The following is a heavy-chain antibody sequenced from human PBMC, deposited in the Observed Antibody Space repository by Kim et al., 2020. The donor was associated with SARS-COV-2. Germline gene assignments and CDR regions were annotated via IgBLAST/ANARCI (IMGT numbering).Heavy chain of an antibody. D-gene: IGHD3-22*01. Sequence: GGSLRLSCAASGFTFDDYAMHWVRQAPGKGLEWVSGISWNSGSIGYADSVKGRFTISRDNAKNSLYLQMNSLRAEDTALYYCAKGVYSSGYYLGGNFDY. CDR2: ISWNSGSI. J-gene: IGHJ4*01. V-gene: IGHV3-9*01. CDR1: GFTFDDYA. CDR3: AKGVYSSGYYLGGNFDY.